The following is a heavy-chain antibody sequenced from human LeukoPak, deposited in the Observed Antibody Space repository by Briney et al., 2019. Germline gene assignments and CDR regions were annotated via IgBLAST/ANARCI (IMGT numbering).Heavy chain of an antibody. V-gene: IGHV3-30*02. CDR1: GFTFSSYG. CDR2: IRYDGSNK. J-gene: IGHJ5*02. Sequence: GGSLRLSCAASGFTFSSYGMHWVRQAPGKGLEWVAFIRYDGSNKYYADSVKGRFTISRDNSKNTLYLQMNSLRAEDTAVYYCAKDDFDWLRTRNWFDPWGQGTLVTVSS. D-gene: IGHD3-9*01. CDR3: AKDDFDWLRTRNWFDP.